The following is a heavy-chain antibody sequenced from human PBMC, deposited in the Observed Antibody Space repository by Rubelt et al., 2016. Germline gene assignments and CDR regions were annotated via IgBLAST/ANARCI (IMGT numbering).Heavy chain of an antibody. J-gene: IGHJ4*02. CDR3: ARGEEDYSLC. D-gene: IGHD4-11*01. V-gene: IGHV4-38-2*02. CDR2: INHSGST. Sequence: QVQLQESGPGLVKPSETLSLTCSVSGYSISSGYYWGWIRQPPGKGLEWIGEINHSGSTNYNPSLESRVTISVDTSKNQLSLKLSSVTAADTAVYYCARGEEDYSLCWGQGTLVTVSS. CDR1: GYSISSGYY.